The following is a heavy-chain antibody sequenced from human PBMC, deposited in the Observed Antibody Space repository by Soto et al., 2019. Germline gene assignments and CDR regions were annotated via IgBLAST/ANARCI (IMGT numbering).Heavy chain of an antibody. V-gene: IGHV4-30-4*01. D-gene: IGHD3-10*01. CDR1: GGSISSGDYY. CDR3: AREPVGSNYYGSGGEGSNHYGMDV. CDR2: IYYSGST. Sequence: PSETLSLTCTVSGGSISSGDYYWSWIRQPPGKGLEWIGYIYYSGSTYYNPSLKSRVTISVDTSKNQFSLKLSSVTAADTAVYYCAREPVGSNYYGSGGEGSNHYGMDVWGQGTTVTVSS. J-gene: IGHJ6*02.